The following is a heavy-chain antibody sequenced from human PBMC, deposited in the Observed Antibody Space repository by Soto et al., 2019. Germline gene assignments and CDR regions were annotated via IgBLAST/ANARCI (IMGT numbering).Heavy chain of an antibody. D-gene: IGHD2-2*02. CDR3: TRQGCSTSCYTKDYYYYGMDV. J-gene: IGHJ6*02. Sequence: GGSLRLSCAASGFTFSGSAMHWVRQASGKGLAWVGRIRSKANSYATAYAASVKGRFTISRDDSKNTAYLQMNSLKTEDTAVYYCTRQGCSTSCYTKDYYYYGMDVWGQGTTVTVSS. V-gene: IGHV3-73*01. CDR2: IRSKANSYAT. CDR1: GFTFSGSA.